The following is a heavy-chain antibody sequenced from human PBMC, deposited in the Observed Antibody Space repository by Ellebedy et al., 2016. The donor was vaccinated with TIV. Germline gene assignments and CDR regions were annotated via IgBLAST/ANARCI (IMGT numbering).Heavy chain of an antibody. CDR1: GGSFSGYY. CDR2: INHSGST. V-gene: IGHV4-34*01. D-gene: IGHD6-19*01. Sequence: SETLSLXXAVYGGSFSGYYWSWIRQPPGKGLEWIGEINHSGSTNYNPSLKSRVTISVDTSKNQFSLKLSSVTAADTAVYYCARGDIAVAAGYWGQGTLVTVSS. CDR3: ARGDIAVAAGY. J-gene: IGHJ4*02.